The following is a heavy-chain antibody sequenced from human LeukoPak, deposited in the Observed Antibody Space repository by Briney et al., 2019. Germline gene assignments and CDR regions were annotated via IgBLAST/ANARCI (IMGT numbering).Heavy chain of an antibody. J-gene: IGHJ4*02. Sequence: KGLEWIGYIYYSGSTNYNPSLKSRVTISVDTSKNQFSLKLSSVTAADTAVYYCARDVYPDYWGQETLVTVSS. CDR3: ARDVYPDY. V-gene: IGHV4-59*01. CDR2: IYYSGST. D-gene: IGHD2-2*02.